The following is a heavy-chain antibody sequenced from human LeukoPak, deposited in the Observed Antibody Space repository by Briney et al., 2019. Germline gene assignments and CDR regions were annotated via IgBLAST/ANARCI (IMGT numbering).Heavy chain of an antibody. CDR3: ARVGGRPGVDY. J-gene: IGHJ4*02. CDR1: GGSISSSSYY. V-gene: IGHV4-39*07. Sequence: SETLSLTCTVSGGSISSSSYYWGWIRQPSGKGLEWIGSIYYSGSTYYNPSLKSRVTISVDTSKNQFSLKLSSVTAADTAVYYCARVGGRPGVDYWGQGTLVTVSS. D-gene: IGHD2-15*01. CDR2: IYYSGST.